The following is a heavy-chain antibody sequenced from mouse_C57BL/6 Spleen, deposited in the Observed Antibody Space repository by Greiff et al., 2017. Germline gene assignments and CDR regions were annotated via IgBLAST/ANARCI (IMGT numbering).Heavy chain of an antibody. Sequence: EVKLMESGGDLVKPGGSLKLSCAASGFTFSSYGMSWVRQTPDKRLEWVATISSGGSYTYYPDSVKGRFTISRDNAKNTLYLQMSSLKSEDTAMYYCARQETTVVGQGGQGTLVTVSA. J-gene: IGHJ3*01. D-gene: IGHD1-1*01. CDR1: GFTFSSYG. V-gene: IGHV5-6*01. CDR2: ISSGGSYT. CDR3: ARQETTVVGQ.